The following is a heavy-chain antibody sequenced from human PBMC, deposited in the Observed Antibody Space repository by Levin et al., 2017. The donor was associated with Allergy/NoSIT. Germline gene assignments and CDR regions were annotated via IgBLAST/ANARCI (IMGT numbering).Heavy chain of an antibody. CDR1: GFTFDDYA. V-gene: IGHV3-9*01. CDR2: ISWNSGSI. CDR3: AKDKLPGRDGYNKSPFDY. Sequence: HPGGSLRLSCAASGFTFDDYAMHWVRQAPGKGLEWVSGISWNSGSIGYADSVKGRFTISRDNAKNSLYLQMNSLRAEDTALYYCAKDKLPGRDGYNKSPFDYWGQGTLVTVSS. J-gene: IGHJ4*02. D-gene: IGHD5-24*01.